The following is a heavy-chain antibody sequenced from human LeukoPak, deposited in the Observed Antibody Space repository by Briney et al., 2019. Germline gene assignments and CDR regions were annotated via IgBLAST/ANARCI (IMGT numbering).Heavy chain of an antibody. CDR3: ARGGGWDLLWWFDP. J-gene: IGHJ5*02. CDR2: LYSDGTT. Sequence: GGSLRLSCTASTFPVSSHYMAWVRQAPGKGLECVSVLYSDGTTYYTESVKGRFTISRDNSKNTVFLQMNSLGVDGTAEYYCARGGGWDLLWWFDPWGQGTLVTVSS. D-gene: IGHD1-26*01. V-gene: IGHV3-53*01. CDR1: TFPVSSHY.